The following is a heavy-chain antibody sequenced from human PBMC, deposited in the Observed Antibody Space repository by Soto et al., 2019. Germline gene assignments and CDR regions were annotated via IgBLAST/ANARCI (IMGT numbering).Heavy chain of an antibody. CDR1: GGTFSSYT. J-gene: IGHJ6*03. CDR2: IIPILGIA. D-gene: IGHD3-10*01. CDR3: ARGRDGAGSYYTDYCHDSRDV. Sequence: QVQLVQSGAEVKKPGSSVKVSCKASGGTFSSYTISWVRQAPGQGLEWMGRIIPILGIANYAQKFQGRVTITAHKSTSTAYMKLSRLRPEDTAVYYGARGRDGAGSYYTDYCHDSRDVWVKGTKVTVSS. V-gene: IGHV1-69*02.